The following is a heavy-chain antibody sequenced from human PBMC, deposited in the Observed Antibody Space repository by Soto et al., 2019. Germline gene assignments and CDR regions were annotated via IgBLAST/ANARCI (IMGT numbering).Heavy chain of an antibody. V-gene: IGHV3-30-3*01. CDR3: ARGGGFCGADCYKGGIDY. D-gene: IGHD2-21*02. CDR2: ISYDGSDK. Sequence: QVQLVESGGGVGQPGRSLRLSCAASGFTFSPYTMHWVRQTPGKGPEWVAVISYDGSDKNYADSVRGRFTISRDNSKNTLSLQMNSLRAEDTALYYCARGGGFCGADCYKGGIDYWGQGALVTVSS. CDR1: GFTFSPYT. J-gene: IGHJ4*02.